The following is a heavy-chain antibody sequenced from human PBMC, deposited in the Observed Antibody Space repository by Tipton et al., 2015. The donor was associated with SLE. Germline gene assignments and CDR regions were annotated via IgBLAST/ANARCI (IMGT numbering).Heavy chain of an antibody. CDR2: IKQDGSEK. V-gene: IGHV3-7*01. CDR1: GFTFSSYW. D-gene: IGHD5-12*01. Sequence: SLRLSCAASGFTFSSYWMNWVRQAPGKGLEWVANIKQDGSEKYYVDSVKGRFTISRDNARNSLYLQMSSLRAEDTAVYYCARDRGYTGYDPPGYFDYWGQGTLVTVSS. J-gene: IGHJ4*02. CDR3: ARDRGYTGYDPPGYFDY.